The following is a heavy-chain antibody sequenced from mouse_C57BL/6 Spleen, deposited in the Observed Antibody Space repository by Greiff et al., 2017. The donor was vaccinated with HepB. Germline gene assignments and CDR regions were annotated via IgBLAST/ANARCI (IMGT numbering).Heavy chain of an antibody. CDR2: LNPNNGGT. J-gene: IGHJ4*01. CDR3: ARGGNYSSYAMDY. D-gene: IGHD2-1*01. V-gene: IGHV1-26*01. CDR1: GYTFTDYY. Sequence: EVKVVESGPELVKPGASVKISCKASGYTFTDYYMNWVKQSHGKSLEWIGDLNPNNGGTSYNQKFKGKATLTVDKSSSTAYMELRSLTSEDSAVYYCARGGNYSSYAMDYWGQGTSVTVSS.